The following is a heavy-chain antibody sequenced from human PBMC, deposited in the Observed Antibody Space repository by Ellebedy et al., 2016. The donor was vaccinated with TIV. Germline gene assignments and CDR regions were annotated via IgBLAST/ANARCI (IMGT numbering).Heavy chain of an antibody. J-gene: IGHJ4*02. CDR1: GFTFSSYG. V-gene: IGHV3-30*18. CDR3: AKVTYGSGSPTDY. D-gene: IGHD3-10*01. Sequence: GESLKISXAASGFTFSSYGMHWVRQAPGKGLEWVAVISYDGSNKYYADSVKGRFTISRDNSKNTLYLQMNSLRAEDTAVYYCAKVTYGSGSPTDYWGQGTLVTVSS. CDR2: ISYDGSNK.